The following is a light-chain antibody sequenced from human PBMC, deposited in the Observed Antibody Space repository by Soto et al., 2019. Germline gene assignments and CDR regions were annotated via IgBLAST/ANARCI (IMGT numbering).Light chain of an antibody. CDR1: QSISSW. CDR3: QQYSDNWT. J-gene: IGKJ1*01. CDR2: KAS. Sequence: DIQMTQSPSTLSASVGDRVTITCRASQSISSWLAWYQQKPGTAPNLLIYKASTLQSGVPSRFSGSGPGTEFTLTISSLQPDDSATYYCQQYSDNWTFGQGTKVEIK. V-gene: IGKV1-5*03.